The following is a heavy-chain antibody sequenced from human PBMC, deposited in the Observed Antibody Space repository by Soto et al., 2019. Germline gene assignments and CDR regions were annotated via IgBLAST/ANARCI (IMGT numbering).Heavy chain of an antibody. Sequence: ASETLSLTCAVSGGSISSGGYSWSWIRQPPGKGLEWIGYLYYTGSTHYNPSLKSRVTMSVDTSKNQFSLKLNSVTAADTAVYYCARGFAIGWYTYFFDLWGQGPLVPVSS. D-gene: IGHD6-19*01. CDR3: ARGFAIGWYTYFFDL. J-gene: IGHJ4*02. CDR1: GGSISSGGYS. CDR2: LYYTGST. V-gene: IGHV4-30-4*07.